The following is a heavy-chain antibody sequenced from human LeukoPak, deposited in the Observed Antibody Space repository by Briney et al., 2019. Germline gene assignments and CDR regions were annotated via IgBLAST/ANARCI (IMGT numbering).Heavy chain of an antibody. J-gene: IGHJ4*02. D-gene: IGHD1-26*01. CDR3: AKDAEWELLRVRFDY. CDR1: GFTFSSYA. V-gene: IGHV3-23*01. Sequence: PGGSLRLSCAASGFTFSSYAMSWVRQAPGKGLEWVSAISGSGGSTYYADSVKGRFTISRDNAKNSLYLQMNSLRAEDTALYYCAKDAEWELLRVRFDYWGQGTLVTVSS. CDR2: ISGSGGST.